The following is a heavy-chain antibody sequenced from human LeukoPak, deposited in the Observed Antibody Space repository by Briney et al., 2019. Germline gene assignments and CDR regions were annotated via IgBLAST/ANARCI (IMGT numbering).Heavy chain of an antibody. D-gene: IGHD5-12*01. CDR3: ARSVQGYSGYDYNWFDS. J-gene: IGHJ5*01. Sequence: PSETLSLTCAVYGGSFTDYYWTWVRQPPGKGLEWIGEISHSGSTNYNPSLKSRVTISVDTSKSQFSLHVNSVTAADTALYYCARSVQGYSGYDYNWFDSWGQGTLVTVSS. CDR2: ISHSGST. CDR1: GGSFTDYY. V-gene: IGHV4-34*01.